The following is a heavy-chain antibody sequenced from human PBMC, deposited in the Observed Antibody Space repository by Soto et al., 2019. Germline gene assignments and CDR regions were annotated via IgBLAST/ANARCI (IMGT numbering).Heavy chain of an antibody. D-gene: IGHD6-19*01. CDR3: ASAGCLGAVAADY. V-gene: IGHV4-30-2*01. CDR1: GGSISSGGYS. Sequence: QLQLQESGSGLVKPSQTLSLTCAVSGGSISSGGYSWSWIRQPPGKGLEWIGYIYHSGSTYYNPSLKSRVTISVDRSKNQFSLKLSSVTAADTAVYYCASAGCLGAVAADYWGHGTLVTVSS. CDR2: IYHSGST. J-gene: IGHJ4*01.